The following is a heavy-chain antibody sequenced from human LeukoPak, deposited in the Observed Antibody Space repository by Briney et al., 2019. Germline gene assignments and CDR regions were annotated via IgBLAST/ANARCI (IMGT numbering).Heavy chain of an antibody. CDR2: INPQTDGT. V-gene: IGHV1-2*02. J-gene: IGHJ4*02. Sequence: ASVKVSCKASGYTFNGYFIHWVRQAPGQGLEWMGWINPQTDGTNYAQKFQGRVTLTRATSISTAYMELNRLKSDDTAVYFCSGNWRSSFFDYWGQGTLVTVSS. CDR1: GYTFNGYF. CDR3: SGNWRSSFFDY. D-gene: IGHD3-16*01.